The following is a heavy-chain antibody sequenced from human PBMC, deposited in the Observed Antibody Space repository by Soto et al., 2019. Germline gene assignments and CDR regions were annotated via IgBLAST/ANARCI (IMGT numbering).Heavy chain of an antibody. CDR1: GGSISSSSYY. CDR2: IYYSGST. J-gene: IGHJ4*02. V-gene: IGHV4-39*01. CDR3: ARTIIAAAGLFFDY. D-gene: IGHD6-13*01. Sequence: QLQLQESGPGLVKPSETLSLTCTVSGGSISSSSYYWGWIRQPPGKGLEWIGSIYYSGSTYYNPSLKSRVTISVDTSKNQFSLKLSSVTAADTAVYYCARTIIAAAGLFFDYWGQGTLVTVSS.